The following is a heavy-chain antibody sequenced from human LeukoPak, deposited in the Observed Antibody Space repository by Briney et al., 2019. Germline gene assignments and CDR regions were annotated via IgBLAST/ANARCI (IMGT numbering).Heavy chain of an antibody. CDR3: ASFHISGGSYNGLHY. V-gene: IGHV5-51*01. Sequence: GESLKTSCKASGYNFTSYWIGWVRQMPGKGLEWMGIVYPGDSDTRYSPSFQGQVTISADKSITTAYLHWSSLKASDTAMYYCASFHISGGSYNGLHYWGQGTLVTVSS. J-gene: IGHJ4*02. CDR1: GYNFTSYW. D-gene: IGHD3-10*01. CDR2: VYPGDSDT.